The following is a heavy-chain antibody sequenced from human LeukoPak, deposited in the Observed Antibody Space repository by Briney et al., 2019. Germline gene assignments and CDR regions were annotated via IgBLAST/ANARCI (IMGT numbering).Heavy chain of an antibody. D-gene: IGHD6-13*01. CDR1: GFTFSNLW. V-gene: IGHV3-7*03. Sequence: GRSLRLSRAATGFTFSNLWMSWVRQAPGKGLKWVANIKQDGSEKYYVDSVKGRFTISRDNAQNSLYLQMNRLRAEDTAIYYCATSTAAAGTDWGQGTLVTVSS. CDR3: ATSTAAAGTD. CDR2: IKQDGSEK. J-gene: IGHJ4*02.